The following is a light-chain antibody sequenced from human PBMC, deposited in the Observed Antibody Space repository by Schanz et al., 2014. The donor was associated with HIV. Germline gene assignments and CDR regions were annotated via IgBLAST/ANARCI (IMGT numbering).Light chain of an antibody. Sequence: QSALTQPASVSGSPGQSITISCTGTSSNVGGYDYVSWYQQHPGKAPKLIIYDVSNRPSGVPDRFSGSKSGTSASLAIIGLQPEDEADYYCGTWDDSLNGWVFGGGTQLTVL. J-gene: IGLJ3*02. V-gene: IGLV2-14*03. CDR2: DVS. CDR3: GTWDDSLNGWV. CDR1: SSNVGGYDY.